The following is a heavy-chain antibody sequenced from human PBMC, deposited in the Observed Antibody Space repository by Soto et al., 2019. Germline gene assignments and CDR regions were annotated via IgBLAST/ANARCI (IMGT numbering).Heavy chain of an antibody. J-gene: IGHJ4*02. V-gene: IGHV1-69*13. D-gene: IGHD2-15*01. CDR3: ARGTYCSGGSCDNSPPFDY. Sequence: SVKVSCKASGGTFSSYAISWVRQAPGQGLEWMGGIIPIFGTANYAQKLQGRVTITADESTSTAYMELSSLRSEDTAVYYCARGTYCSGGSCDNSPPFDYWGQGTLVTVSS. CDR2: IIPIFGTA. CDR1: GGTFSSYA.